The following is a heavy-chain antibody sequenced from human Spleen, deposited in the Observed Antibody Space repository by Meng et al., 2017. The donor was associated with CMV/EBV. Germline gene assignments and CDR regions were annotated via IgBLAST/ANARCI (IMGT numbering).Heavy chain of an antibody. CDR3: ARDSTFMTTGIPRFYYRAMDV. Sequence: SETLSLTCAVYGGSFSDGGSFSGYYWTWIRQPPGKGLEWIGEINHSGSTNYTPSLKSRLTISVDTSKNHFSLKLTSATAADTAVYFCARDSTFMTTGIPRFYYRAMDVWGQGTTVTVSS. D-gene: IGHD4-11*01. CDR1: GGSFSDGGSFSGYY. V-gene: IGHV4-34*09. CDR2: INHSGST. J-gene: IGHJ6*02.